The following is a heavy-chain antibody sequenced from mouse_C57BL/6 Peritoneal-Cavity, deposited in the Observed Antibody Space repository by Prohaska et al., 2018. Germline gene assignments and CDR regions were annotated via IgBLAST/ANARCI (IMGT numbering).Heavy chain of an antibody. CDR2: IKPDSSTI. Sequence: EVKLLQSGGGLVQPGGSLKLSCAASGIDFSRYWMSWVRRAPGKGLEWIGEIKPDSSTINYAPSLKDKFIISRDNAKNTLYLQMSKVRSEDTALYYCARQGANWDWFAYWGQGTLVTVSA. J-gene: IGHJ3*01. V-gene: IGHV4-1*01. CDR3: ARQGANWDWFAY. D-gene: IGHD4-1*01. CDR1: GIDFSRYW.